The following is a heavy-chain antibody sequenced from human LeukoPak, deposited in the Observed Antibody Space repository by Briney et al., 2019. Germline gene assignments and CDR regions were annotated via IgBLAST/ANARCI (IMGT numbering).Heavy chain of an antibody. CDR2: IWYDGSIQ. Sequence: PGGSLRLSCAASGFTFSTYGMHWVRQAPGKGPEWVAVIWYDGSIQYYAGSVKGRFTISRDNSKNTLSLQMNSLRAEDTAMYYCARYMNIMISRGHFDYWGQGTLVTVSS. J-gene: IGHJ4*02. CDR1: GFTFSTYG. CDR3: ARYMNIMISRGHFDY. D-gene: IGHD3-16*01. V-gene: IGHV3-33*01.